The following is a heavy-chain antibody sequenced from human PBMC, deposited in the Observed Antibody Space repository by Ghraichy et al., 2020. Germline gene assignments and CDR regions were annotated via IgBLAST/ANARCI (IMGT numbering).Heavy chain of an antibody. CDR2: INRDGSER. V-gene: IGHV3-7*03. CDR3: ASAIEAGGISY. J-gene: IGHJ4*02. D-gene: IGHD6-13*01. Sequence: GGSLRLSCAASGFSFSTYWIHWVRQAPGKGLEWVANINRDGSERHYVDSVKGRFTVSRDNDKNSLFLQMNSLRADDTAVYYCASAIEAGGISYWGLGTLVTVSS. CDR1: GFSFSTYW.